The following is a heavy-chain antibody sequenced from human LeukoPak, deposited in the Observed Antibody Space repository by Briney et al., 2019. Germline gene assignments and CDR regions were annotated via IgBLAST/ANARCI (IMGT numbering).Heavy chain of an antibody. CDR1: GFTFSSYA. Sequence: QPGGSLRLSCAASGFTFSSYAMSWVRQAPGKGLEWVSAISGSGGSTYYADSVKGRFTISRDNSKNNLYLQMNSLRAEDTAVYYCAKDFTIFGVVTNWFDPWGQGTLVTVSS. D-gene: IGHD3-3*01. CDR2: ISGSGGST. V-gene: IGHV3-23*01. CDR3: AKDFTIFGVVTNWFDP. J-gene: IGHJ5*02.